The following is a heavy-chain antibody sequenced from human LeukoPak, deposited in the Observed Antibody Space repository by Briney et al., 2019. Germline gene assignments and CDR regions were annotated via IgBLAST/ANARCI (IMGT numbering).Heavy chain of an antibody. CDR2: IYYSGNT. J-gene: IGHJ4*02. Sequence: SETLSLTWTVSGGSISSYYWSWVRQPPGKGLEWVGYIYYSGNTDYNPSLKSRVTISVDTSKNGGGVKLSSVTAADTAVYYCAREVFVDTAVDYWGQGNLVTVSS. CDR3: AREVFVDTAVDY. CDR1: GGSISSYY. V-gene: IGHV4-59*01. D-gene: IGHD5-18*01.